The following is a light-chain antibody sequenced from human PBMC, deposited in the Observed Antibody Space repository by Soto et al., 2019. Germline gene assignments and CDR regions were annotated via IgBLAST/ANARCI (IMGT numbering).Light chain of an antibody. Sequence: EIVMTQSPATLSVSPGERATLSCRASQSVSGNLAWYQHKPGQAPRLLIYGASTRATGIPARFSGSGSGTEFALTISSLQAEDFAVYYCQQYNNWPPVTFGQGTKVDIK. J-gene: IGKJ1*01. V-gene: IGKV3-15*01. CDR3: QQYNNWPPVT. CDR1: QSVSGN. CDR2: GAS.